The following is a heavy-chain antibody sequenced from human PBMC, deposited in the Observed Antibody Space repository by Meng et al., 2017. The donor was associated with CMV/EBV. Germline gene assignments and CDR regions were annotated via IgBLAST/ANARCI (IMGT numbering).Heavy chain of an antibody. V-gene: IGHV1-8*03. CDR1: GYTFTSYD. CDR2: MNPNSGNT. D-gene: IGHD2-2*02. CDR3: ARGYCSSTSCYTRYYYGMDV. J-gene: IGHJ6*02. Sequence: ASVKVSCKASGYTFTSYDINWVRQATGQGLEWMGWMNPNSGNTGYAQKFQGRVTITRNTSISTACMELSSLRSEDTAVYYCARGYCSSTSCYTRYYYGMDVWGQGTTVTVSS.